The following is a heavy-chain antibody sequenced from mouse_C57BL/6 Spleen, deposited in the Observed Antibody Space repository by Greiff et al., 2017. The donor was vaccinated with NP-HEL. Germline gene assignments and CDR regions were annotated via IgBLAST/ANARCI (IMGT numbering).Heavy chain of an antibody. CDR3: ARALYYYGSRGWYFDV. V-gene: IGHV3-6*01. CDR1: GYSITSGYY. J-gene: IGHJ1*03. CDR2: ISYDGSN. Sequence: EVKLEESGPGLVKPSQSLSLTCSVTGYSITSGYYWNWIRQFPGNKLEWMGYISYDGSNNYNPSLKNRISITRDTSKNQFFLKLNSVTTEDTATYYCARALYYYGSRGWYFDVWGTGTTVTVSS. D-gene: IGHD1-1*01.